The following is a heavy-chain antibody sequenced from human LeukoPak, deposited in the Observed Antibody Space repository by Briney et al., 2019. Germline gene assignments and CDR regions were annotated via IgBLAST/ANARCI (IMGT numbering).Heavy chain of an antibody. CDR3: ARDMVRGVTNNWFDP. CDR1: GFTVSSNY. D-gene: IGHD3-10*01. CDR2: IYSGGCT. J-gene: IGHJ5*02. V-gene: IGHV3-66*01. Sequence: GGSLRLSCAASGFTVSSNYMSWVRQAPGKGLEWVSGIYSGGCTYYAAPVKGRFTISRDNAKNSRYLPMNRLRAEDTAVYYCARDMVRGVTNNWFDPWGQGTLVTVSS.